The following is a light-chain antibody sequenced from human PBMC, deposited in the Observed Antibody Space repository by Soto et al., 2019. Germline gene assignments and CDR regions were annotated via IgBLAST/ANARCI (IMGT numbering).Light chain of an antibody. CDR2: AAA. V-gene: IGKV1-17*01. CDR3: LQHNTYPLT. Sequence: DIQMTQSPSSLSASVGDRVTITCRASQGIRNDLGRYQQKPGKAPKHLIYAAASSQSGVPSRFSGSGSGTLFTRTISSQQPADFATYCCLQHNTYPLTFGGGTKV. CDR1: QGIRND. J-gene: IGKJ4*01.